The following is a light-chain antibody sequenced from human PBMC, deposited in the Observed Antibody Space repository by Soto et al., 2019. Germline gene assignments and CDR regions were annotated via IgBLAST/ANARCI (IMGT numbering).Light chain of an antibody. CDR1: QSISNY. J-gene: IGKJ1*01. CDR3: QQSYSTPRT. Sequence: DIQMTQSPYSLSASVGDRVTITCRARQSISNYLNWYQQKPGKAPKLLMYAASSLQSGVPSRFSGSGSGTDFTLTISSLQPEDFATYYCQQSYSTPRTFGQGTKVEIK. CDR2: AAS. V-gene: IGKV1-39*01.